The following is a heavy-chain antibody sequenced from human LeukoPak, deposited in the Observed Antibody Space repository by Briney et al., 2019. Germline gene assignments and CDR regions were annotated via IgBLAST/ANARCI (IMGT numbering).Heavy chain of an antibody. D-gene: IGHD5-18*01. CDR1: RYTLTSYD. CDR2: MKPNSGNT. Sequence: GASLKVSCKATRYTLTSYDINWARQASAKGREWMGWMKPNSGNTGYAQKFQGRVTMTRNTSISTAYMELSSLRSEDTAVYYCATTTAMVTGAFDIWGQGTMGTVSS. V-gene: IGHV1-8*01. J-gene: IGHJ3*02. CDR3: ATTTAMVTGAFDI.